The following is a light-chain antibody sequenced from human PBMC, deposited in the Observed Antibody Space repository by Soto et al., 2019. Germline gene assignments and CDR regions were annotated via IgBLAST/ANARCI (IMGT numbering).Light chain of an antibody. CDR3: QQYGSSPYT. CDR2: GAS. CDR1: QVISGDH. V-gene: IGKV3-20*01. J-gene: IGKJ2*01. Sequence: EIVLTQSPGTLSLSPGERATLSCRASQVISGDHLAWYQQKPGQAPRLLLYGASNRAAGVPDRLSGSGSGTDFTLTISRLEPEDFAGYSCQQYGSSPYTFGQGTKLEI.